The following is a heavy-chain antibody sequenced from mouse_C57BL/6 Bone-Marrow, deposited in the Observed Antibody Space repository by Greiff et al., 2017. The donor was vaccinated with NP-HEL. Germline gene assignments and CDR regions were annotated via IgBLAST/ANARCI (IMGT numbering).Heavy chain of an antibody. V-gene: IGHV1-55*01. CDR2: IYPGSGST. Sequence: VQLQQPGAELVKPGASVKMSCKASGYTFTSYWITWVKQRPGQGLEWIGDIYPGSGSTNSNEKFKSKATLTVDTSSSTAYMQLSSLTSEDSAVYYCARKSYDGYYWYFDVWGTGTTVTVSS. CDR1: GYTFTSYW. CDR3: ARKSYDGYYWYFDV. J-gene: IGHJ1*03. D-gene: IGHD2-3*01.